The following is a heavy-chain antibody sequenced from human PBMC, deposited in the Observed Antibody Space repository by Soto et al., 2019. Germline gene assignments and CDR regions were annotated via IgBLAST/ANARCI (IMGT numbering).Heavy chain of an antibody. CDR3: ARHIIALEIFDS. V-gene: IGHV4-59*08. J-gene: IGHJ4*02. Sequence: SETLSLTCTVSGGSMTSYYWSWIRQPPGKGLEWIGFIYYTGNTKYNPSLKSRVTISVDTSKNLFSLKLKSVTAADTAVYYCARHIIALEIFDSRGQGTEVTVSS. CDR2: IYYTGNT. CDR1: GGSMTSYY. D-gene: IGHD3-10*01.